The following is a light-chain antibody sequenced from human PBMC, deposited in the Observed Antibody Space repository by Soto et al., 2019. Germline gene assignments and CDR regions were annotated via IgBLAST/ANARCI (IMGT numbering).Light chain of an antibody. J-gene: IGKJ1*01. CDR1: QSISSW. CDR2: DAS. CDR3: QQYNSYSAT. V-gene: IGKV1-5*01. Sequence: DIQMTQSPSTLSASVGDRVTINCRASQSISSWLAWYQQKPRKAPKLLIYDASSLESGVPSRFSGSGSGTEFTLTISSLQPDDFATYYCQQYNSYSATFGQGTKV.